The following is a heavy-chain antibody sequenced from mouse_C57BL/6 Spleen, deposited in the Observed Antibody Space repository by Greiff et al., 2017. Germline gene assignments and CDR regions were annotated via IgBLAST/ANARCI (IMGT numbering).Heavy chain of an antibody. CDR3: TRSGGNHAMDY. Sequence: VQLQQSGAELVRPGASVTLSCKASGYTFTDYEMHWVKQTPVHGLEWIGANDPETGGTAYNQKFKGKAILTADKSSSTAYMELRSLTSEDSAVYYCTRSGGNHAMDYWGQGTSVTVSS. D-gene: IGHD2-1*01. J-gene: IGHJ4*01. CDR1: GYTFTDYE. CDR2: NDPETGGT. V-gene: IGHV1-15*01.